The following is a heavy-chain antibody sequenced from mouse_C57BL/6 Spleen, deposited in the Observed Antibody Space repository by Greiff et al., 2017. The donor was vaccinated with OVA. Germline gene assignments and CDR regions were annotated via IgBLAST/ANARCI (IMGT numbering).Heavy chain of an antibody. J-gene: IGHJ2*01. CDR3: ATDYGNYDY. CDR2: INPSDSET. V-gene: IGHV1-61*01. Sequence: QVQLQQPGAELVRPGSSVKLSCKASGYTFTSYWMDWVKQRPGQGLEWIGNINPSDSETHYNQKFKDKATLTVDKSSSTAYMQLSSLTSEDSAVYYCATDYGNYDYWGQGTTLTVSS. D-gene: IGHD2-1*01. CDR1: GYTFTSYW.